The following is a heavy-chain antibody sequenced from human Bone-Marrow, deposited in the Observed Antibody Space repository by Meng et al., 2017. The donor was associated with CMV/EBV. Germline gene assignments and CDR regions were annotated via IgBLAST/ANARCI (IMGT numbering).Heavy chain of an antibody. V-gene: IGHV3-21*01. D-gene: IGHD1-1*01. CDR3: ATLQLDRRINYGVDG. CDR2: ISSTSSYI. J-gene: IGHJ6*02. Sequence: GESLKISCAASGFTFSSYTMNWVRQAPGKGLEWVSSISSTSSYIYYADSVKGRFTISRDNAKNSLSLEMSGLRAEDTAVYYCATLQLDRRINYGVDGWGQGTTVTVSS. CDR1: GFTFSSYT.